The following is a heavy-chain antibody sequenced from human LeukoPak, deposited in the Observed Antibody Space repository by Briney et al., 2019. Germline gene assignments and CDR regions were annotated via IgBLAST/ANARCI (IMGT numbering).Heavy chain of an antibody. V-gene: IGHV3-23*01. J-gene: IGHJ4*02. Sequence: GGSLRLSCAASGLTVSSNYMNWVRQAPGKGLEWVSAISGSGGSTYYADSVKGRFTISRDNSKNTLYLQMNSLRAEDTAVYYCANPHYDILTGKAPSDYWGQGTLVTVSS. CDR2: ISGSGGST. CDR1: GLTVSSNY. D-gene: IGHD3-9*01. CDR3: ANPHYDILTGKAPSDY.